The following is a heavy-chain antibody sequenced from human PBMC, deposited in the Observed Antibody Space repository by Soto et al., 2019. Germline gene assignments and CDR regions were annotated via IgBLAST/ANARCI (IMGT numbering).Heavy chain of an antibody. Sequence: QVQLVQSGAEVKKPGSSVKLSCKTSGGTFRNYAINWVRQAPVQGLEWMGGSIPVFGTANYAQTFQGRFTITADESTSTAYMELSSLRSEDTAVYYCEIPLPKQQWVRGAFDHWGQGTLVTVAS. D-gene: IGHD6-13*01. V-gene: IGHV1-69*01. CDR1: GGTFRNYA. J-gene: IGHJ4*02. CDR3: EIPLPKQQWVRGAFDH. CDR2: SIPVFGTA.